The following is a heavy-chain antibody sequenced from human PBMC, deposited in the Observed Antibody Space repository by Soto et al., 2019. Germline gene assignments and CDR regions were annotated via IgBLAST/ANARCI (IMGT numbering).Heavy chain of an antibody. CDR1: GASISSYY. CDR3: AKTRGYSYGLNACDL. J-gene: IGHJ3*01. V-gene: IGHV4-59*01. Sequence: SETLSLTFTVSGASISSYYWTWIRQPPGKELEWIGYIYYTGATNYNPSLKSRVTMSLDTSRNQFSLKLTSVTAADTAVYYCAKTRGYSYGLNACDLWGQGTMVTVSS. D-gene: IGHD5-18*01. CDR2: IYYTGAT.